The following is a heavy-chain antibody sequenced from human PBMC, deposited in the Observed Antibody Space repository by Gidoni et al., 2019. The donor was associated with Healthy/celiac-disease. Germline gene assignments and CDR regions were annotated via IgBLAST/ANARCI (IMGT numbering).Heavy chain of an antibody. V-gene: IGHV3-15*01. D-gene: IGHD6-19*01. CDR2: IKSKTDGGTT. CDR1: GFTFSNAW. CDR3: TTGRRPIAVAGKEGVYYYYGMDV. Sequence: EVQLVESGGGLVKPGGSLRLSCAASGFTFSNAWMSWVRQAPGKGLEWVGRIKSKTDGGTTDYAAPVKGRFTISRDDSKNTLYLQMNSLKTEDTAVYYCTTGRRPIAVAGKEGVYYYYGMDVWGQGTTVTVSS. J-gene: IGHJ6*02.